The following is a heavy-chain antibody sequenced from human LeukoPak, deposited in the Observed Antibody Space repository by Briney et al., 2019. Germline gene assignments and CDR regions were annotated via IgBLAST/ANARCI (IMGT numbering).Heavy chain of an antibody. Sequence: GGSLRLSCAASGFTVSSNYMSWVRQAPGKGLEWVSVIYSGGSTYYADSVKGRFTISRHNSKNTLYLQMNSLRAEDTAVHYCARAPSSSSWNYWGQGTLVTVSS. V-gene: IGHV3-53*04. CDR1: GFTVSSNY. D-gene: IGHD6-13*01. CDR3: ARAPSSSSWNY. J-gene: IGHJ4*02. CDR2: IYSGGST.